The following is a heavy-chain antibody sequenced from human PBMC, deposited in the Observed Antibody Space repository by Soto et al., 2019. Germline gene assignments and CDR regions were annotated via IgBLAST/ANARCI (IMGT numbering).Heavy chain of an antibody. CDR2: ISWNSGSI. Sequence: GGSLRLSCAASGFTFDDYAMHWVRQAPGKGLEWVSGISWNSGSIGYADSVKGRFTISRDNAKNSLYLQMNSLRAEDTALYYCAKDIDASRSAGFQHWGQGTLVTVSS. J-gene: IGHJ1*01. CDR1: GFTFDDYA. V-gene: IGHV3-9*01. CDR3: AKDIDASRSAGFQH.